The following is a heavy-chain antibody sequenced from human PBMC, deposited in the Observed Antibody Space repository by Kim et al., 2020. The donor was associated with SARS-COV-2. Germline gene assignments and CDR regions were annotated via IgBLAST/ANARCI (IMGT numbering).Heavy chain of an antibody. V-gene: IGHV3-48*02. J-gene: IGHJ3*02. D-gene: IGHD3-3*01. CDR3: VRDRWRGAFDI. Sequence: GGSLRLSCATSGFTFSAYDMNWVRLPPGRGLEWLSFITKDSATIYYADSVKGRFTVSRDNAKNSLYLQMNSLRDEDTGVYYCVRDRWRGAFDIWGHGRMV. CDR1: GFTFSAYD. CDR2: ITKDSATI.